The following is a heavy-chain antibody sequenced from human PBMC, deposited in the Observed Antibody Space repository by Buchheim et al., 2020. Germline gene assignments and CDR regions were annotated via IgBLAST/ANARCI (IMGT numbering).Heavy chain of an antibody. CDR1: GFTFSSYA. CDR3: VVFCIYAGNSVASPSWFDP. Sequence: EVQLLESGGGLVQPGGSLRLSCAASGFTFSSYAMSWVRQAPGKGLEWVSAISGSGGSTYYADSVKGRFTISRDNSKNTLYLQMNSLRAENTAVYYCVVFCIYAGNSVASPSWFDPWGQGTL. CDR2: ISGSGGST. V-gene: IGHV3-23*01. D-gene: IGHD4-23*01. J-gene: IGHJ5*02.